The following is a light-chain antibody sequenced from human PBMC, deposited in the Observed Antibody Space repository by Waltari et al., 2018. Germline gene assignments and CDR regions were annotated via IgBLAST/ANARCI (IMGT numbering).Light chain of an antibody. CDR1: QTIRTTY. J-gene: IGKJ4*01. V-gene: IGKV3-20*01. CDR2: GAF. CDR3: QQYDISPLT. Sequence: EIVFTQSPVTLSLSPGEGASLSGSTVQTIRTTYLAWYQQKHGQAPTLLIYGAFSRATGIPDRFTGSGSGTDFSLTISSLEPEDFATYYCQQYDISPLTFGGGTKVEIK.